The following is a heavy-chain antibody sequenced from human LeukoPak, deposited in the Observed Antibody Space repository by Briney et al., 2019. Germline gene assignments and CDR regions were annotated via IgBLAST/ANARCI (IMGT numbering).Heavy chain of an antibody. D-gene: IGHD1-26*01. CDR1: GYSFTSYW. CDR3: ARHPPRVGATTWYFDY. J-gene: IGHJ4*02. V-gene: IGHV5-51*01. Sequence: GESLKISCKGSGYSFTSYWIGWVRQMPGKGLEWMGIIYPGDSDTRYSPSLQGQVTISADKSISTAYLQWSSLKASDTAMYYCARHPPRVGATTWYFDYWGQGTLVTVSS. CDR2: IYPGDSDT.